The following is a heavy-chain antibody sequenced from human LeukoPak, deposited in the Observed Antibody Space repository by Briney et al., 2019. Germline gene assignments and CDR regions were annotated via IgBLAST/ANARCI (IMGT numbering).Heavy chain of an antibody. D-gene: IGHD3-9*01. J-gene: IGHJ5*02. Sequence: AGGSLRLSCAASGFTFSSYGMHRVHQAPGKGLEWLAGIWYDGSNKYYADSVKGRFTISRDNSKNTLYLQMNSLRAEDTAVYYCARDEGRDYDILTGSNWFDPWGQGTLVTVSS. CDR2: IWYDGSNK. V-gene: IGHV3-33*01. CDR3: ARDEGRDYDILTGSNWFDP. CDR1: GFTFSSYG.